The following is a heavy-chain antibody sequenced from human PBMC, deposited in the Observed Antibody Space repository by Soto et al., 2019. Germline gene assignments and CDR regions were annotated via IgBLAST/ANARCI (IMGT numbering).Heavy chain of an antibody. J-gene: IGHJ4*02. Sequence: SETLSLTCTVSGGSISSSSYYWGWIRQPPGKGLEWIGSIYYSGSTYYNPSLKSRVTISVHTSKNQFSLKLSSVTAADTAVYYCARKSSPTGWYFDYWGKCTLVTVS. D-gene: IGHD6-19*01. CDR3: ARKSSPTGWYFDY. CDR2: IYYSGST. CDR1: GGSISSSSYY. V-gene: IGHV4-39*01.